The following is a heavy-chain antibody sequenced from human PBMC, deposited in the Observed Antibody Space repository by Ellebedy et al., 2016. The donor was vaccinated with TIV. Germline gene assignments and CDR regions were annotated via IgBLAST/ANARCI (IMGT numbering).Heavy chain of an antibody. V-gene: IGHV3-30*18. J-gene: IGHJ6*02. Sequence: GESLKISCVASGFRFNDYDIHWVRQAPGKGLEWVAVVSSDESSKYYSDYVKGRFTIYRDNSKNTIYLQMNSLRDEEMAIYYFAKSRRPLHIVTMSDCIDVWGRGTTVIVSS. D-gene: IGHD2/OR15-2a*01. CDR1: GFRFNDYD. CDR3: AKSRRPLHIVTMSDCIDV. CDR2: VSSDESSK.